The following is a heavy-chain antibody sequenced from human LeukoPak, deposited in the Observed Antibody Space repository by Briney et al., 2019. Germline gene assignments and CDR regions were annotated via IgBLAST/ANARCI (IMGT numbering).Heavy chain of an antibody. V-gene: IGHV4-34*01. CDR1: GGSFSGYY. Sequence: PSETLSLTCAVYGGSFSGYYWSWIRQPPGKGLEWIGEINHSGSTNYNPSLKSRVTISVDTSKNQFSLKLSSVTAADTAVYYCATIAVAGKNDYWGQGTLVTVPS. CDR2: INHSGST. J-gene: IGHJ4*02. D-gene: IGHD6-19*01. CDR3: ATIAVAGKNDY.